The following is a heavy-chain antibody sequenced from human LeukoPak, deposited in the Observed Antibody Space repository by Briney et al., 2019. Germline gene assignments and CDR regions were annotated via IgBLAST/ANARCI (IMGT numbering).Heavy chain of an antibody. D-gene: IGHD6-13*01. CDR3: ARVKTAGPWGYYYYGMDV. Sequence: ASETLSLTCTVSGGSISSYYWSWIRQPPGKGLEWIGYIYYSGSTNYNPSLKSRVTISVDTSKNQFSLKLSSVTAADTAVYYCARVKTAGPWGYYYYGMDVWGQGTTVTVSS. CDR2: IYYSGST. V-gene: IGHV4-59*01. J-gene: IGHJ6*02. CDR1: GGSISSYY.